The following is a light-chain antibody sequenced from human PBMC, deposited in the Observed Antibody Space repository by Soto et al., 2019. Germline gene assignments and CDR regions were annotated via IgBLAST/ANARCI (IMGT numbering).Light chain of an antibody. Sequence: IQMTQSPSSLSVSVTDRVTITCRASQDIGNALGWYQQRPGEAPELLLYAASTLRSGVPSRFSGSGSGTQFTLTINNLQPEDSATYFCLQDHDYPWTFGHGTKVEV. CDR3: LQDHDYPWT. CDR2: AAS. V-gene: IGKV1-6*01. J-gene: IGKJ1*01. CDR1: QDIGNA.